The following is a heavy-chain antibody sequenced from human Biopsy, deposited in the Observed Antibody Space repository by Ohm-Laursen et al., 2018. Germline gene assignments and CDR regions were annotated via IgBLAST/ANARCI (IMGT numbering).Heavy chain of an antibody. CDR3: ARIGSGDYFPTFFDF. CDR1: GGSISTDLNY. CDR2: IFYSANT. J-gene: IGHJ4*02. D-gene: IGHD5-12*01. Sequence: TLSLTCTVSGGSISTDLNYWNWIRHHPGKGLEWIGNIFYSANTYYNPSLKSRVTISVDTSKNQFSLKLSSVTAADSAVYYCARIGSGDYFPTFFDFWGQGALVTVSS. V-gene: IGHV4-31*03.